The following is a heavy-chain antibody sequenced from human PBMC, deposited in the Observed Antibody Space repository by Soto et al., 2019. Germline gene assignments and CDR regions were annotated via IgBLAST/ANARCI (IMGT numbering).Heavy chain of an antibody. J-gene: IGHJ5*02. V-gene: IGHV4-30-2*01. Sequence: PSETLSLTCAVSGGSISSGGYSWSWIRQPPGKGLEWIGYIYHSGSTYYNPSLKSRVTISVDRSKNQFSLKLSSVTAADTAVYYCARERGLVAATPGAPTGGWFDPWGQGTLVTVSS. D-gene: IGHD2-15*01. CDR2: IYHSGST. CDR3: ARERGLVAATPGAPTGGWFDP. CDR1: GGSISSGGYS.